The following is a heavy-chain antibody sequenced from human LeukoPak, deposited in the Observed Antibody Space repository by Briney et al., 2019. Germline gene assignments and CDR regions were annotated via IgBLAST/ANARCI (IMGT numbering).Heavy chain of an antibody. CDR3: AGAWFVYGDYGDSFDY. V-gene: IGHV4-31*03. CDR1: GVSINSGGFY. CDR2: IYFTGTT. Sequence: PSETLSLTCTVSGVSINSGGFYWSWIRQHPGKGLECIGYIYFTGTTHYNPSLKSRVTMSLDTSKSQFSLKLRSVTAADTAVYYCAGAWFVYGDYGDSFDYWGQGNLVTVSS. D-gene: IGHD4-17*01. J-gene: IGHJ4*02.